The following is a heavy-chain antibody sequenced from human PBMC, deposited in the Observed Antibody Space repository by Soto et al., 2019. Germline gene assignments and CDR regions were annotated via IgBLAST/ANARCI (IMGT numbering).Heavy chain of an antibody. Sequence: PLQTLSLTCAISGDSVSSNSAAWNWIRQSPSRGLEWLGRTYYRSKWYNDYAVSVKSRITINPDTSKNQFSLQLNSVTPEDTAMYYCVRDLPVTRTGSGLFYGMDVWGQGTTVTVSS. CDR2: TYYRSKWYN. D-gene: IGHD4-17*01. CDR3: VRDLPVTRTGSGLFYGMDV. CDR1: GDSVSSNSAA. V-gene: IGHV6-1*01. J-gene: IGHJ6*02.